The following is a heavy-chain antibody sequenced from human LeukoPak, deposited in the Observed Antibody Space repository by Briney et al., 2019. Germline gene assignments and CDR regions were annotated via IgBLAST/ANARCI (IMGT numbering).Heavy chain of an antibody. CDR1: GFTFSITW. J-gene: IGHJ4*02. Sequence: GGSLRLSCAASGFTFSITWMHWVRQFPGQGLVWVARITSGGTTTSYAESVEGRFTISRDNAKNTLYLQMNSLRAEDTAVYYCARDWYHVIDQWGQGTLVTVSS. V-gene: IGHV3-74*03. D-gene: IGHD2-2*01. CDR2: ITSGGTTT. CDR3: ARDWYHVIDQ.